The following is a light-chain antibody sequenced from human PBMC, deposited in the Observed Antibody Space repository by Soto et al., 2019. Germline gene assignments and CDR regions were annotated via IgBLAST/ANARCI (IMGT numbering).Light chain of an antibody. CDR1: QSILHINGYNY. V-gene: IGKV2-28*01. Sequence: EIVMTQSPLPLPVTPGEPSAISCRSSQSILHINGYNYLDWYLQKPGQSPQLLIYGASSRATGIPDRFSGSGSGTDFTLTISRLEPEDFAVYYCQQYGSSPWTFGQGAKVDIK. CDR2: GAS. J-gene: IGKJ1*01. CDR3: QQYGSSPWT.